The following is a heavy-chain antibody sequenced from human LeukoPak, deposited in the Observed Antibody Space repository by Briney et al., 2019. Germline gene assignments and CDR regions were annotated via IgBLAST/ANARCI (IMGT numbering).Heavy chain of an antibody. Sequence: GRSLRLSCAASGFTFSSYGMHWVRQAPGKGLEWVAVISYDGSNKYYADSVKGRFTISRDNSKNTLYLQMNSLRAEDRAVYYCAKAGRIAAAGIGSVYGMDVWGQGTTVNVSS. CDR1: GFTFSSYG. J-gene: IGHJ6*02. CDR3: AKAGRIAAAGIGSVYGMDV. CDR2: ISYDGSNK. V-gene: IGHV3-30*18. D-gene: IGHD6-13*01.